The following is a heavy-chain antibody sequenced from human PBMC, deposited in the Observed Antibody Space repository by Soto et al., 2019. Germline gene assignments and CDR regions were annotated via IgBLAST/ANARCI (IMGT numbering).Heavy chain of an antibody. CDR3: ARLRASSGSDSYYYYYYGMDV. CDR2: ISSSGSTI. V-gene: IGHV3-48*03. J-gene: IGHJ6*02. CDR1: GFIFSSYE. Sequence: GGSLRLSCAASGFIFSSYEMNWVRQAPGKGLEWVSYISSSGSTIYYADSVKGRFTISRDNAKNSLYLQMNSLRAEDTAVYYCARLRASSGSDSYYYYYYGMDVWGQGTTVTVS. D-gene: IGHD6-19*01.